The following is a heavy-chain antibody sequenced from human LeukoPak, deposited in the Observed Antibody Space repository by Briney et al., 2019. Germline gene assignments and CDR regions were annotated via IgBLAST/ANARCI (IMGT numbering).Heavy chain of an antibody. D-gene: IGHD3-10*01. V-gene: IGHV4-59*01. CDR1: GGSISSYY. CDR3: ARGSGGANYFDY. Sequence: SETLSLTCTVSGGSISSYYWSWVRQPPGKGLEWIGYIYYTGSTNYNPSLKSRVTISVDKAKNQFSLKLSSVTAADTAVFYCARGSGGANYFDYWGQGALVTVSS. CDR2: IYYTGST. J-gene: IGHJ4*02.